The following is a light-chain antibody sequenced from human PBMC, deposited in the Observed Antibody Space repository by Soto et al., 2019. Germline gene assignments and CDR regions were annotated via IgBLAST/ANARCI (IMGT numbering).Light chain of an antibody. J-gene: IGKJ5*01. CDR2: GTS. CDR1: QNISRS. Sequence: IVMTQSPVTMSVSPWERATLSCRASQNISRSLAWYQQKPGQGPSLLIYGTSTRAGGVPARFSGSGSGTEFTLTISILQSEDFAVYYCQQYNNWPPITFGQGTRLEFK. CDR3: QQYNNWPPIT. V-gene: IGKV3-15*01.